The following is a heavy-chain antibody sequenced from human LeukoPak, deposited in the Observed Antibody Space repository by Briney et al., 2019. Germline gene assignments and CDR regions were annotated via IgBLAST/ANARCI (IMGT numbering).Heavy chain of an antibody. Sequence: GGSLRLSCAASGFTFSSYSMNWVRQAPGKGLEWVSSISSSGSYIYYADSVKGRFTISRDNAKNSLYLQMNSLRAEDTAVYYCARETKGYCSGGSCSYWGQGTLVTVSS. D-gene: IGHD2-15*01. V-gene: IGHV3-21*01. CDR2: ISSSGSYI. CDR1: GFTFSSYS. CDR3: ARETKGYCSGGSCSY. J-gene: IGHJ4*02.